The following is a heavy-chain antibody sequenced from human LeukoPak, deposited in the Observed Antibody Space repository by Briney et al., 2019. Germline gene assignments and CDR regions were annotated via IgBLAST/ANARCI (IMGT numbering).Heavy chain of an antibody. CDR2: IGIDSGNT. D-gene: IGHD5-24*01. V-gene: IGHV3-48*01. Sequence: PGGSLRLSCAVSGFTITSWSMNWVRQAPGKGLEWISYIGIDSGNTNYADSVKGRFTISGDKAKNSLYLQMNSVRVEDTAVYYCARDYKYAFDNWGQGTLVTVSS. CDR1: GFTITSWS. J-gene: IGHJ4*02. CDR3: ARDYKYAFDN.